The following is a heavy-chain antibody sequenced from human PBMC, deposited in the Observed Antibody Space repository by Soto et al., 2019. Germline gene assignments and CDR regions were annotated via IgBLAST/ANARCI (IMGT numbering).Heavy chain of an antibody. V-gene: IGHV3-7*01. CDR3: VLPARVSSGAGCAR. CDR1: GLTFSNYW. Sequence: EVQLVESGGGLVQPGGSLRLSCVVSGLTFSNYWMSWVRQAPGKGLEWVANINHGGSESYYVDSVKGRFTISRDNAKKSLYRQMTSRPAVATAVYYCVLPARVSSGAGCARWGQGTLVTVSP. J-gene: IGHJ4*02. CDR2: INHGGSES. D-gene: IGHD5-12*01.